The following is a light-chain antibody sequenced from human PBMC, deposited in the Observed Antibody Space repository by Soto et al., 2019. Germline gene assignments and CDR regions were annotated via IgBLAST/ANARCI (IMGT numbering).Light chain of an antibody. J-gene: IGKJ1*01. CDR3: QQYETYWT. CDR2: DAS. V-gene: IGKV1-5*01. CDR1: QSISSW. Sequence: DIQMTHSPSTLSASVGDRVTITCRASQSISSWLAWYQQKPGKAPNLLIYDASNLDSGVPSRFSGSGSGTEFTLTISSLQPDDFATYYCQQYETYWTFGQGTKV.